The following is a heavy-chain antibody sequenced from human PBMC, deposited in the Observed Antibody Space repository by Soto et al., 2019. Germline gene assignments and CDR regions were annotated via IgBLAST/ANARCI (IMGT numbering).Heavy chain of an antibody. Sequence: SETLSLTCSVSGGSVRNYYWSWVRQPPGKRLEWIGYIYYTGTHDYNPSLRGRATISVDTSKDQFSLKLTSVTAADTAVYYCARDRDRHSSGLPSFDPWGQGILVTVSS. D-gene: IGHD3-22*01. CDR2: IYYTGTH. CDR3: ARDRDRHSSGLPSFDP. CDR1: GGSVRNYY. J-gene: IGHJ5*02. V-gene: IGHV4-59*02.